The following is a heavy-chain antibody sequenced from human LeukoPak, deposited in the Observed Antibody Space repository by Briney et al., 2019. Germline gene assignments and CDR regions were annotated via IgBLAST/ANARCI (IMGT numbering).Heavy chain of an antibody. CDR3: ARDGGHSTDLDY. Sequence: PGGSLRLSCGASGFIFSRHWMSWVRQAPGKGPEWVANIKQDGSERYYVGSVKGRFTISRDNAKNLLYLQMNSLRAEDTALYYCARDGGHSTDLDYWGQGTLVTVSS. J-gene: IGHJ4*02. CDR1: GFIFSRHW. CDR2: IKQDGSER. V-gene: IGHV3-7*01. D-gene: IGHD2/OR15-2a*01.